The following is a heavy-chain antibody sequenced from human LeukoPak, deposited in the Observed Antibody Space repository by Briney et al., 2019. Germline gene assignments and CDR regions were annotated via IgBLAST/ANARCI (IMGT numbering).Heavy chain of an antibody. D-gene: IGHD1-7*01. CDR1: GFTFIHHG. V-gene: IGHV3-30*02. J-gene: IGHJ4*02. Sequence: GGSLRLSCAASGFTFIHHGIHWVRHAPAKGLEWVAFTPNDGTNKHYADSLKGRFTISRDNSKTTVSLQMSSLRVEDTAVYYCARDFRTTIAQVCDYWGQGTLVTVSS. CDR2: TPNDGTNK. CDR3: ARDFRTTIAQVCDY.